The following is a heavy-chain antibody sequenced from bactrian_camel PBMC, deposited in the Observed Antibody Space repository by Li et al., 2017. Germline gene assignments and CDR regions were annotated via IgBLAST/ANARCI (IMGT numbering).Heavy chain of an antibody. CDR3: AADLVCANGLVLLAKEYTF. Sequence: QLVESGGGLVQPGGSLRLSCAASGFAFTNYWMHWVRQGPGKGLEWVSSINSGGSTYYADSVKGRFTISKDNNKYTLYLQMDNLKPEDTAMYYCAADLVCANGLVLLAKEYTFWGQGTQVTVS. J-gene: IGHJ4*01. D-gene: IGHD1*01. CDR2: INSGGST. V-gene: IGHV3S1*01. CDR1: GFAFTNYW.